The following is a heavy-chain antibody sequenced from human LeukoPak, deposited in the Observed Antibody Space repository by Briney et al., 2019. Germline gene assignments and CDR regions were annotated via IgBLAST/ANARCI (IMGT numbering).Heavy chain of an antibody. D-gene: IGHD1/OR15-1a*01. CDR2: VDPEDGET. J-gene: IGHJ6*03. CDR1: GYTFTDYY. CDR3: ATPRAPSRGTYYYYYYYMDV. Sequence: GASVKVSCKASGYTFTDYYMHWVQQAPGKGLEWMGCVDPEDGETIYAEKFQGRVTITADTSTDSAYMELSSLRSEDTAVYYCATPRAPSRGTYYYYYYYMDVWGKGTTVTVSS. V-gene: IGHV1-69-2*01.